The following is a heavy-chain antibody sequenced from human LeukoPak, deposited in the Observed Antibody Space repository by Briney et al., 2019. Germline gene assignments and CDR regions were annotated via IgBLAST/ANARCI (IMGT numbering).Heavy chain of an antibody. CDR3: AREGTNRYDAFDI. CDR1: GFTFTRYS. D-gene: IGHD1-14*01. V-gene: IGHV3-48*04. Sequence: GGSLRLSCAASGFTFTRYSMNWVRQAPGKGLEWVSYISSSSKTIYYADSVKGRFTISRDNAKNSLYLQMNSLRAEDTAVYYCAREGTNRYDAFDIWGQGTMVTVSS. J-gene: IGHJ3*02. CDR2: ISSSSKTI.